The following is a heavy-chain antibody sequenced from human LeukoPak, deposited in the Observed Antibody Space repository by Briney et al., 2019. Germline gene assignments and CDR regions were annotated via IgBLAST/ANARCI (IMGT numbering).Heavy chain of an antibody. CDR1: GFTFSSYA. V-gene: IGHV3-23*01. CDR2: ISGSGGST. J-gene: IGHJ6*03. D-gene: IGHD5-18*01. CDR3: AKAGYSYGYPSYYMDV. Sequence: PGGSLRLSCAASGFTFSSYAMSWVRQAPGKGLEWVSAISGSGGSTYYADSVKGRFTISRDNSKNTLYLQMNSLRAEDTAVYYCAKAGYSYGYPSYYMDVWGKGTTVTVSS.